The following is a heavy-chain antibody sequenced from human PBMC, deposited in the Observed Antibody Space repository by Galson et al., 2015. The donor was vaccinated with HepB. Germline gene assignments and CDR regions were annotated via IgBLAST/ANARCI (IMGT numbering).Heavy chain of an antibody. CDR3: AKGFHSSGWYAPHYYYYGMDV. CDR2: ISYDGSNK. D-gene: IGHD6-19*01. V-gene: IGHV3-30*18. J-gene: IGHJ6*02. Sequence: SLRLSCAASGFTFSSYGMHWVRQAPGKGLEWVAVISYDGSNKYYADSVKGRFTISRDNSKNTLYLQMNSLRAEDTAVYYCAKGFHSSGWYAPHYYYYGMDVWGQGTTVTVSS. CDR1: GFTFSSYG.